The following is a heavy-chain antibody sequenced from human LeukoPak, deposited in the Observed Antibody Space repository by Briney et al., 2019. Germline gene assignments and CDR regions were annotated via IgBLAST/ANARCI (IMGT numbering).Heavy chain of an antibody. Sequence: ASVRVSCKVAGHTLTELYMDGVRQAPGKGLEWMGGYDPEDGETIYAQKVQGRVTMTEDTSTDTAYMELSSLRSEDTAVYYCATGLGEHYAAFDIWGQGTMVTVSS. D-gene: IGHD2-2*01. V-gene: IGHV1-24*01. CDR2: YDPEDGET. CDR1: GHTLTELY. J-gene: IGHJ3*02. CDR3: ATGLGEHYAAFDI.